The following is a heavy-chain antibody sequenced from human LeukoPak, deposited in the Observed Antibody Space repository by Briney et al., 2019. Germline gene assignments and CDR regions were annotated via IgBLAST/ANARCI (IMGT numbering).Heavy chain of an antibody. CDR3: ARRKAAGTMDY. CDR1: GGSISSYY. CDR2: IYYSGST. J-gene: IGHJ4*02. D-gene: IGHD6-13*01. V-gene: IGHV4-59*08. Sequence: SETLSLTCTVSGGSISSYYWSWIRQPPGKGLEWIGYIYYSGSTNYNPSLKSRVTISVDTSKNQFSLKLSSATAADTAVYYCARRKAAGTMDYWGQGTLVTVSS.